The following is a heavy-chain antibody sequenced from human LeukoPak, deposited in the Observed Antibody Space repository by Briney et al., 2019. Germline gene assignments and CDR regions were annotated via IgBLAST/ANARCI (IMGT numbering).Heavy chain of an antibody. CDR2: IYYSGST. CDR1: GGSISSGDFY. D-gene: IGHD3-10*01. Sequence: PSETLSLTCTVSGGSISSGDFYWSWIRQPPGMGLEWIGYIYYSGSTYYNPSLKSRVTISVDTSKNQFSLKLSSVTAADTAVYYCARGITRRRVFDIWGQGTRVTVSS. CDR3: ARGITRRRVFDI. J-gene: IGHJ3*02. V-gene: IGHV4-30-4*01.